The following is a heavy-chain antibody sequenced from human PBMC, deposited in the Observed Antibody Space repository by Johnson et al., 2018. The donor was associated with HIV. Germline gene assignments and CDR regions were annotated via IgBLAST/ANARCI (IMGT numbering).Heavy chain of an antibody. J-gene: IGHJ3*02. D-gene: IGHD1-26*01. Sequence: QVQVLESGGGVVQPGRSLRLSCAASGFTFSSYGMHWVRQAPGKGLEWVAVIWYDGSNKYYADSVKGRFTISRDNSKNTLYLQMNSLRAEDTAVYYCAKGGSGNRDAFDIWGQGTMVTVSS. CDR1: GFTFSSYG. V-gene: IGHV3-33*06. CDR2: IWYDGSNK. CDR3: AKGGSGNRDAFDI.